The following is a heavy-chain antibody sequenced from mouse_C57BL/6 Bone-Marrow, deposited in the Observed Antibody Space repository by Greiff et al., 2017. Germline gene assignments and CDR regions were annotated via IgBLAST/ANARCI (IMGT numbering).Heavy chain of an antibody. D-gene: IGHD3-2*02. J-gene: IGHJ1*03. Sequence: QQSCKASGYTFTSYWMHWVKQRPGRGLEWIGRIDPNSGGTKYNEKFKSKATLTVDKPSSTAYMQLSSLTSEDSAVYYCARPRLPHWYFDVWGTGTTVTVSS. CDR1: GYTFTSYW. CDR2: IDPNSGGT. V-gene: IGHV1-72*01. CDR3: ARPRLPHWYFDV.